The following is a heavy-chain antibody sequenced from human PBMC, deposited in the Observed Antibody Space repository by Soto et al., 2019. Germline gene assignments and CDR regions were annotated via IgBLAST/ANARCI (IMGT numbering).Heavy chain of an antibody. D-gene: IGHD6-6*01. CDR2: INPNSGGT. CDR1: GYTFTGYY. Sequence: EASVKVSCKASGYTFTGYYMHWVRQAPGQGLEWMGWINPNSGGTNYAQKFQGWVTMTRDTSISTAYMELSRLRSADTAVYYCARENRGQLLRMPSNYYYSYGMDVWGQGTTVTVSS. J-gene: IGHJ6*02. V-gene: IGHV1-2*04. CDR3: ARENRGQLLRMPSNYYYSYGMDV.